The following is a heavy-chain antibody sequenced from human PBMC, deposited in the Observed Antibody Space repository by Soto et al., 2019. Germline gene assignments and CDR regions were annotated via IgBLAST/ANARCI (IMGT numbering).Heavy chain of an antibody. Sequence: QMQRQQWGAGLLKPSETLSLTCTVYGGSFSGNYWSWIRQPPGMGLEWIGEISHSGSGTNYNPSLKSRVTISVDTSKNQFSLKLSSVTAADTAMYYCARGHLPGGNTFYYDYWGQGTLVTVSS. CDR1: GGSFSGNY. D-gene: IGHD2-15*01. CDR2: ISHSGSGT. J-gene: IGHJ4*02. CDR3: ARGHLPGGNTFYYDY. V-gene: IGHV4-34*01.